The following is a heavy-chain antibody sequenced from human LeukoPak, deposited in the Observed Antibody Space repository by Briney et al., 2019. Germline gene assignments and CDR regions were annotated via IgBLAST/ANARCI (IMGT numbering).Heavy chain of an antibody. V-gene: IGHV4-59*12. CDR1: GGSISSYY. Sequence: PSETLSLTCTVSGGSISSYYWSWIRQPPGKGLEWIGYIYYSGSTNYNPSLKSRVTISVDTSKNQFSLKVSSVTAADTAVYYCAKGGGRDFDYWGQGTLVTVSS. CDR3: AKGGGRDFDY. J-gene: IGHJ4*02. D-gene: IGHD2-15*01. CDR2: IYYSGST.